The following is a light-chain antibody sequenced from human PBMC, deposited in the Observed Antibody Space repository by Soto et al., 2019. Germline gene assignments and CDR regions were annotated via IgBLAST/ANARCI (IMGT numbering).Light chain of an antibody. CDR1: SSNIGSNF. J-gene: IGLJ3*02. Sequence: QSVLTQPPSASGAPGQTVTISCSGSSSNIGSNFVYWYQQVPGTAPKLLIYRTDQRPSGVPDRFSGSKPGASAYLAISGLRSDDEADYYCAAWDNSLRWVFRGGTKLTVL. CDR2: RTD. CDR3: AAWDNSLRWV. V-gene: IGLV1-47*01.